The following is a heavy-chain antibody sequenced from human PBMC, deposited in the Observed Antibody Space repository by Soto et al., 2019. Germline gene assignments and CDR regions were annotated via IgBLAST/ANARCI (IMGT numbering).Heavy chain of an antibody. J-gene: IGHJ3*02. D-gene: IGHD3-9*01. CDR1: GGTFSSYA. V-gene: IGHV1-69*13. CDR2: IIPIFGTA. CDR3: ARDILTGSLQAFDI. Sequence: SVKVSCKASGGTFSSYAISWVRQAPGQGLEWMGGIIPIFGTANYAQKFQGRVTITADESTSTAYMELSGLRSEDTAMYYCARDILTGSLQAFDIWGQGTMVT.